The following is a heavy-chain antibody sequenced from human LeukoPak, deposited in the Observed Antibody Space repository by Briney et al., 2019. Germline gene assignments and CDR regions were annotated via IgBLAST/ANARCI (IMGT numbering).Heavy chain of an antibody. V-gene: IGHV1-2*02. D-gene: IGHD6-6*01. CDR1: GYTFTGYH. Sequence: GASVKVSCKASGYTFTGYHMHWVRQAPEQGLDWMGWINPNSGCTNYAQKFQGRVTMTRDTSISTAYMDMRRLRSDDTAVYYCVLFEYSSSSSHYWGQGTLVTVSS. J-gene: IGHJ4*02. CDR2: INPNSGCT. CDR3: VLFEYSSSSSHY.